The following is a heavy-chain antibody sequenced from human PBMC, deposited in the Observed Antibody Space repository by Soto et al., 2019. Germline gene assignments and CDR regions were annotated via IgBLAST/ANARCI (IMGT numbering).Heavy chain of an antibody. Sequence: GASVKVSCKASGCTFTGYYMHWVRQAPGQGLEWMGWINPNSGGTNYAQKFQGRVTMTRDTSISTAYMELSRLRSDDTAVYYCATRGRGLRDGYNLYYWGQGTLVTVSS. CDR3: ATRGRGLRDGYNLYY. V-gene: IGHV1-2*02. D-gene: IGHD5-12*01. CDR1: GCTFTGYY. J-gene: IGHJ4*02. CDR2: INPNSGGT.